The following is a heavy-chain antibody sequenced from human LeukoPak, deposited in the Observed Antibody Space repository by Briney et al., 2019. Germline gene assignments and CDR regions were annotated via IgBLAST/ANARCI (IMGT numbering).Heavy chain of an antibody. CDR3: AGSGNYYHFEY. D-gene: IGHD1-26*01. CDR1: GGPIDSYY. J-gene: IGHJ4*02. Sequence: SGTLSLTCTVSGGPIDSYYWSWIRQLPGKGLEWIGYIYHSGTTSYNPSLRGRVTISIDTSKKQFSLHLSSVIAADTAVYYCAGSGNYYHFEYWGQGTLVTVSS. V-gene: IGHV4-59*01. CDR2: IYHSGTT.